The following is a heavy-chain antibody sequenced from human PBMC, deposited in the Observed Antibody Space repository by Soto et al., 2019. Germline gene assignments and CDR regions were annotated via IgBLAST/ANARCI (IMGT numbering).Heavy chain of an antibody. V-gene: IGHV1-18*01. Sequence: GASVKVSCKASGYTFTSYGISWVQQAPGQGLEWMGWISAYNGNTNYAQKLQGRVTMTTDTSTSTAYMELRSLRSDDTAVYYCARDSQGGGDCYDCNGSQNNDAFDIWGQGTMVTVSS. CDR2: ISAYNGNT. J-gene: IGHJ3*02. CDR3: ARDSQGGGDCYDCNGSQNNDAFDI. D-gene: IGHD2-21*02. CDR1: GYTFTSYG.